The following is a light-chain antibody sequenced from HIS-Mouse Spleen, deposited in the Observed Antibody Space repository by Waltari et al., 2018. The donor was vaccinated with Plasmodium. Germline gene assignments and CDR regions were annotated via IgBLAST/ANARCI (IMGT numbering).Light chain of an antibody. CDR1: RSVSSY. CDR3: QQRSNWPHT. Sequence: EIVLTQSPATLSLSPGERATLSCRASRSVSSYLAWYQQKPGQAPRLLIDDASNRATGIPARFSGSGSGTDFTLTISSLEPEDFAVYYCQQRSNWPHTFGQGTKLEIK. CDR2: DAS. V-gene: IGKV3-11*01. J-gene: IGKJ2*01.